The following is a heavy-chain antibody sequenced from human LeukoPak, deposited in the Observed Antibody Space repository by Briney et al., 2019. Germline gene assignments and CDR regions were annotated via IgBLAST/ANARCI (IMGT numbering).Heavy chain of an antibody. V-gene: IGHV3-33*01. D-gene: IGHD2/OR15-2a*01. CDR2: IWYDGSNK. CDR3: AREGPRGNSQFDY. CDR1: GFTFSSYG. Sequence: GGSLRLSYAASGFTFSSYGMHWVRQAPGKGLEWVALIWYDGSNKYYADSVKGRLTISRDNSKNTLYLQMNSLRAEDTAVYYCAREGPRGNSQFDYWGQGTLVTVSS. J-gene: IGHJ4*02.